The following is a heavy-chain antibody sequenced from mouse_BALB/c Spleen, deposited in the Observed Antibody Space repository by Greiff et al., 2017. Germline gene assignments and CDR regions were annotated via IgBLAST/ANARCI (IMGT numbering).Heavy chain of an antibody. CDR2: INPNNGGT. Sequence: DVKLQESGPELVKPGASVKISCKTSGYTFTEYTMHWVKQSHGKSLEWIGGINPNNGGTSYNQKFKGKATLTVDKSSSTAYMELRSLTSEDSAVYYCARGIYYDYDGAWFAYWGQGTLVTVSA. D-gene: IGHD2-4*01. CDR1: GYTFTEYT. V-gene: IGHV1-18*01. CDR3: ARGIYYDYDGAWFAY. J-gene: IGHJ3*01.